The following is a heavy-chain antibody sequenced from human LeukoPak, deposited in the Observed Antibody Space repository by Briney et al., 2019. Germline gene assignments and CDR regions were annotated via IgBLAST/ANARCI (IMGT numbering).Heavy chain of an antibody. CDR3: AKETGGFDY. CDR1: GFTVSSNY. J-gene: IGHJ4*02. Sequence: PGRSLRLSCAASGFTVSSNYMSWVRQAPGKGLEWVSAISGSGGSTWYADSVKGRFTISRDNSKNTLYLQMNSLRAEDTAVYYCAKETGGFDYWGQGTLVTVSS. D-gene: IGHD2-8*02. CDR2: ISGSGGST. V-gene: IGHV3-23*01.